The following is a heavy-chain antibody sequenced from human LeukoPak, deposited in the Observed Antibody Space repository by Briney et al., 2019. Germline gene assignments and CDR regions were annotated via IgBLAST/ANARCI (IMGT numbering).Heavy chain of an antibody. Sequence: SQTLSLTCTVSGGSITSGDYHWSWIRQYPGKGLEWIGYIYHSGSTYYNPSLKSRLTISVDTSKNQFSLKLNSLTAADTAVYYCAREARGMATNAHDTFDIWGQGTMVTVS. D-gene: IGHD5-24*01. V-gene: IGHV4-31*03. CDR1: GGSITSGDYH. CDR2: IYHSGST. J-gene: IGHJ3*02. CDR3: AREARGMATNAHDTFDI.